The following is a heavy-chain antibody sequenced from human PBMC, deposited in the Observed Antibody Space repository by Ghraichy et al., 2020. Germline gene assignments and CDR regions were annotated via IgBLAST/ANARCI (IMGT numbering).Heavy chain of an antibody. J-gene: IGHJ3*02. Sequence: SETLSLTCTLSAGSISSFYWSWIRQPPGKGLEWIGHIYYDGRTNYNPSLKSRLTISIDTSRTQFSLRLSSVTAADTAIYYCARVTRIAVAGALSFDIWGQGTVVTVSS. CDR1: AGSISSFY. CDR3: ARVTRIAVAGALSFDI. D-gene: IGHD6-19*01. V-gene: IGHV4-59*01. CDR2: IYYDGRT.